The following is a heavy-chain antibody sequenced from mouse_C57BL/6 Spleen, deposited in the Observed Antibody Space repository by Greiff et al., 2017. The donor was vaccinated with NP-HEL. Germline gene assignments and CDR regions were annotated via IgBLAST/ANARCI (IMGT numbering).Heavy chain of an antibody. J-gene: IGHJ4*01. CDR3: ARGHYGNYEDAMDY. CDR1: GYTFTSYG. D-gene: IGHD2-1*01. Sequence: EVQGVESGAELVRPGSSVKMSCKTSGYTFTSYGINWVKQRPGQGLEWIGYIYIGNGYTEYNEKFKGKATLTSDTSSSTAYMQLSSLTSEDSAIYFCARGHYGNYEDAMDYWGQGTSVTVSS. V-gene: IGHV1-58*01. CDR2: IYIGNGYT.